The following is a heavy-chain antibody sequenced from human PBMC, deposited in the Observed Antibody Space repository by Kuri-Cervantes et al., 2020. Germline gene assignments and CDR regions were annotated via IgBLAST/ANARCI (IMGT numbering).Heavy chain of an antibody. CDR2: MNPNSGNT. CDR3: ARGNGPYYYDSSGYSHFDY. CDR1: GYTFTSYD. J-gene: IGHJ4*02. Sequence: ASVKVSCKASGYTFTSYDINWVRQATGQGLEWMGWMNPNSGNTGYAQKFQGRVTMTRNTSISTAYMELRSLRSDDTAVYYCARGNGPYYYDSSGYSHFDYWGQGTLVTVSS. D-gene: IGHD3-22*01. V-gene: IGHV1-8*02.